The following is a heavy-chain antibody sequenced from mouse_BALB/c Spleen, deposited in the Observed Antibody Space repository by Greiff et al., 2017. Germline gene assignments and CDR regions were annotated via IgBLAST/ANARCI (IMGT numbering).Heavy chain of an antibody. D-gene: IGHD2-14*01. CDR2: ISGGGSYT. Sequence: EVKLMESGGGLVKPGGSLKLSCAASGFTFSSYTMSWVRQTPEKRLDWVATISGGGSYTYYPDSVKGRFTISRDNAKNTLYLQMSSLKSEDTAMYYCTIGLYYRYDVDYAMDYWGQGTSVTVSS. J-gene: IGHJ4*01. V-gene: IGHV5-6-4*01. CDR3: TIGLYYRYDVDYAMDY. CDR1: GFTFSSYT.